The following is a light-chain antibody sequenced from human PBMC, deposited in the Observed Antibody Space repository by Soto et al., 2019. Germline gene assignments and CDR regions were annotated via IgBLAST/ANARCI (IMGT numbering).Light chain of an antibody. V-gene: IGKV1-5*01. CDR3: QQYNSYSLT. CDR1: QSISSW. Sequence: IEMTQSRATRCAYVKERVTITRLASQSISSWLAWYQQKPGKAPKLLIYDASSLESGVPSRFSGSGSGTEFTLTISSLQPDDFATYYCQQYNSYSLTFGGGTKVDIK. CDR2: DAS. J-gene: IGKJ4*01.